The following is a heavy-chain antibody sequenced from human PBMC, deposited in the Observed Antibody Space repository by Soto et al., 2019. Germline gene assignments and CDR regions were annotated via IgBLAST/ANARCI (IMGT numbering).Heavy chain of an antibody. Sequence: LRLSCAASGFTFSSYEMNWVRQAPGKGLEWVSYISSSGSTIYYADSVKGRFTISRDNAKNSLYLQMNSLRAEDTAVYYCARASYDSSGYYWVLDYWGQGTLVTVSS. J-gene: IGHJ4*02. CDR2: ISSSGSTI. CDR3: ARASYDSSGYYWVLDY. D-gene: IGHD3-22*01. CDR1: GFTFSSYE. V-gene: IGHV3-48*03.